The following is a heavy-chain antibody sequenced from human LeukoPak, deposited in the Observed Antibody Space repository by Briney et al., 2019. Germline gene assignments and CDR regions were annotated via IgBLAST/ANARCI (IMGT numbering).Heavy chain of an antibody. D-gene: IGHD3-22*01. CDR2: ISSSSSTI. CDR1: GFAFSRYA. CDR3: ARAHGGSGYYLPLDY. V-gene: IGHV3-48*02. Sequence: QPGGSLRLSCAASGFAFSRYAMSWVRQAPGKGPEWVSYISSSSSTIYYADSVKGRFTISRDNAKNSLYLQMNSLRDEDTAVYYCARAHGGSGYYLPLDYWGQGTLVTVSS. J-gene: IGHJ4*02.